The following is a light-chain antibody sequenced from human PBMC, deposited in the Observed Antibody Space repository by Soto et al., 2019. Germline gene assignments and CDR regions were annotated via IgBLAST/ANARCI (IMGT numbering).Light chain of an antibody. V-gene: IGLV2-11*01. CDR3: TSYTTSSTWV. Sequence: QSALTQPRSVSGSPGQSVTISCTGTSSAVGVHKFVSWYQLHPGRTPKLIIFDVSKRPSGVPDRFSGSNSGNTASLTISGLQTEDEADYFCTSYTTSSTWVFGGGTKLTVL. J-gene: IGLJ3*02. CDR1: SSAVGVHKF. CDR2: DVS.